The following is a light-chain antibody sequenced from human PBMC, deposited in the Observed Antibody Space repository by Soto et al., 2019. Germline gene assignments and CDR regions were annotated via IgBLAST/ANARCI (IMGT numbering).Light chain of an antibody. CDR3: QQYGSSPLT. J-gene: IGKJ4*01. Sequence: EIVLTQSPGTLSLSPGERATLSCRASQSVSSSYLAGYQQKPGQAPRLLIYGASSRATGIPDRFSGSGSGTDFPLTISRLEPEDFAVYYCQQYGSSPLTFGGGTKVEIK. CDR1: QSVSSSY. V-gene: IGKV3-20*01. CDR2: GAS.